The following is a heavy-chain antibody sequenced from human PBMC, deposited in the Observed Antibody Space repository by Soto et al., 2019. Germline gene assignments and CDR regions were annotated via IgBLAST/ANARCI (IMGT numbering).Heavy chain of an antibody. J-gene: IGHJ6*02. CDR3: ARGKQWLDYYGMDV. Sequence: ASVKVSCQASGYTFTSYAMHWVRQAPGQRLEWMGWINAGNGNTKYSQKFQGRVTITRDTSASTAYMELSSLRSEDTAVYYCARGKQWLDYYGMDVWGQGTTVTVSS. D-gene: IGHD6-19*01. CDR1: GYTFTSYA. V-gene: IGHV1-3*01. CDR2: INAGNGNT.